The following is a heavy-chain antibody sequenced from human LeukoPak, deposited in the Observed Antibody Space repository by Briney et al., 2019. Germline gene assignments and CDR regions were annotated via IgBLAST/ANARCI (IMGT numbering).Heavy chain of an antibody. CDR2: IYYSGRT. Sequence: SETLSLTCNVSGGSISTTGLNWGWLRQPTGKGLEWIGSIYYSGRTHTNPSLKSRVTISVDTSKNQFSLKVSSVTAANTADYYCAKLVGGSIWFGPWGQGTLVSVSS. J-gene: IGHJ5*02. V-gene: IGHV4-39*01. CDR1: GGSISTTGLN. CDR3: AKLVGGSIWFGP. D-gene: IGHD6-13*01.